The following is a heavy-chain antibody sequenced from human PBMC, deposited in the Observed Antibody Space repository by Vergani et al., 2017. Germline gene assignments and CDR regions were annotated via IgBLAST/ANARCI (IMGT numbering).Heavy chain of an antibody. D-gene: IGHD5-12*01. CDR3: ARVKATTSKMFGG. CDR1: GGTFSSHT. V-gene: IGHV1-69*02. Sequence: QVQLVQSGAEVKKPGSSVKVSCKASGGTFSSHTISWVRQAPGQGIEWMGRIIPILGIANHAQKFQGRVPTTADKSTSTAYMEPRSLRSEDTAVYFCARVKATTSKMFGGWGEGWLVSVS. CDR2: IIPILGIA. J-gene: IGHJ4*02.